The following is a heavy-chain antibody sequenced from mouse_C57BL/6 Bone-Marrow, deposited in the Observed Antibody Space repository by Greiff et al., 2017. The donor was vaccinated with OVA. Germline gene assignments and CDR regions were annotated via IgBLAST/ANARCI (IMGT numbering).Heavy chain of an antibody. J-gene: IGHJ4*01. Sequence: VQLQQSGAELMKPGASVKLSCKATGYTFTGYWIEWVKQRPGHGLEWIGEILPGSGSTTYNEKFKGKATFTADTSSNTAYMQLSSLTTEDSAIYYCASTTVVARNAMDYWGQGTSVTVSS. CDR3: ASTTVVARNAMDY. D-gene: IGHD1-1*01. V-gene: IGHV1-9*01. CDR1: GYTFTGYW. CDR2: ILPGSGST.